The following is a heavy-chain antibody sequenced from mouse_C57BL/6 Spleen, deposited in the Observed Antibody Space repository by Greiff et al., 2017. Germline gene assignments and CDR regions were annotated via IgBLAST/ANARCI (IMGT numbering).Heavy chain of an antibody. CDR1: GYTFTDYE. Sequence: VQLQQSGAALVRPGASVTLSCKASGYTFTDYEMHWVKQTPVHGLEWIGAIDPEPGGTAYNQKFKGKAILTADKSSSTAYMELRRLTSEDSAVYYCTRGGLDSSGYADYWGQGTTLTVSS. J-gene: IGHJ2*01. V-gene: IGHV1-15*01. CDR2: IDPEPGGT. D-gene: IGHD3-2*02. CDR3: TRGGLDSSGYADY.